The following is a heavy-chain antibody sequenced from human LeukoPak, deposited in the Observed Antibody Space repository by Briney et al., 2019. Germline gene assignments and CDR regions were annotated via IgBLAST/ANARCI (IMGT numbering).Heavy chain of an antibody. CDR2: INHSGST. J-gene: IGHJ5*02. V-gene: IGHV4-34*01. D-gene: IGHD6-19*01. CDR3: ARVRAVAP. Sequence: PSETLSLTCAVYGGSFSGYYWSWIRQPPGKGLEWIGEINHSGSTNYNPSLKSRVTISVDTSKNQFSLKLSSVTAADTAVYYCARVRAVAPWGQGTLATVSS. CDR1: GGSFSGYY.